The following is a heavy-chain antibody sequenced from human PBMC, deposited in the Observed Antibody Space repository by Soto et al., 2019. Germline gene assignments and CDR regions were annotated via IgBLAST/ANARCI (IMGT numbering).Heavy chain of an antibody. Sequence: ACLKVSCAACGFSVSNYCMHWVRQGPGKGLVWVSRVNSDESSTSYADSVKGRFTISRDNAKNTLYLQMSSLRFEDTALYYCDCLECGSTAAVTAMEANGYWGQRTLVTVSS. CDR3: DCLECGSTAAVTAMEANGY. CDR1: GFSVSNYC. V-gene: IGHV3-74*01. D-gene: IGHD2-21*02. CDR2: VNSDESST. J-gene: IGHJ4*02.